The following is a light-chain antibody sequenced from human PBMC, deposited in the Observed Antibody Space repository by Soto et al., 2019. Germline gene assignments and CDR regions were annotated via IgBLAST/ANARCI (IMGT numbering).Light chain of an antibody. V-gene: IGKV3-20*01. CDR3: QQYGSSPWT. Sequence: EIVLTQSPGTLSLSPGERATLSCRASQSVSSSYLAWYQQKPGQAPRLLIYGASSRATGIPDRFSGSGSGNDFTLTISRLEPEDFAVYYCQQYGSSPWTFGQGTKVEIK. CDR2: GAS. J-gene: IGKJ1*01. CDR1: QSVSSSY.